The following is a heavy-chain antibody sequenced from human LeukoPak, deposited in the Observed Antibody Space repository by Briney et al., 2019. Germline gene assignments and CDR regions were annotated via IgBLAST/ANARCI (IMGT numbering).Heavy chain of an antibody. CDR3: ARGSIQLWPHYYFDY. J-gene: IGHJ4*02. CDR1: GGSISSYY. D-gene: IGHD5-18*01. Sequence: PSETLSLTCTVSGGSISSYYWSWIRQPPGKGPEWIGYIYYSGSTNYNPSLKSRVTISVDTSKNQFSLKLSSVTAADTAVYYCARGSIQLWPHYYFDYWGQGTLVTVSS. CDR2: IYYSGST. V-gene: IGHV4-59*01.